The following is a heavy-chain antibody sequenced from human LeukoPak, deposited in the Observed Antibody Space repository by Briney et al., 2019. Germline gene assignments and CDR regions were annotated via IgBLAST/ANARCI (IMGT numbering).Heavy chain of an antibody. CDR1: GGSISSGRYY. CDR2: MYTSGST. CDR3: ARTEESGYSYRYFGYYYYMDV. J-gene: IGHJ6*03. V-gene: IGHV4-61*02. D-gene: IGHD5-18*01. Sequence: SETLSLTCTVSGGSISSGRYYWTWIRQPAGKGLEWIGRMYTSGSTNYNPSLKSRVTISVDTSKNQFSLKLSSVTAADTAVYYCARTEESGYSYRYFGYYYYMDVWGKGTTVTVSS.